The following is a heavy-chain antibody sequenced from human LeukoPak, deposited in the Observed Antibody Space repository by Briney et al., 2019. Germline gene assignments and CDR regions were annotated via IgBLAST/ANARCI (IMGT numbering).Heavy chain of an antibody. V-gene: IGHV1-69*04. CDR1: GGTFSSYA. J-gene: IGHJ5*02. Sequence: SVKVSCKAPGGTFSSYAISWVRQAPGQGLEWMGRIIPILGIANYAQKFQGRVTITADKSTSTAYMELSSLRSEDTAVYYCARAGTVVVAENWFDPWGQGTLVTVSS. CDR3: ARAGTVVVAENWFDP. CDR2: IIPILGIA. D-gene: IGHD2-15*01.